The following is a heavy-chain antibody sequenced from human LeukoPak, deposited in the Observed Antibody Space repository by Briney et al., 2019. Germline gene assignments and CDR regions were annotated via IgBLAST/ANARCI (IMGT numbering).Heavy chain of an antibody. CDR1: GGTFSTYA. J-gene: IGHJ4*02. CDR2: IVPVYGTA. D-gene: IGHD3-22*01. V-gene: IGHV1-69*13. Sequence: SVKVSCKASGGTFSTYAISWMRQAPGQGLEWMGGIVPVYGTATYAQNFQGRVTITADESTTTVYMELSSLRSDDTAVYYCATGGRMFEYYYDSSDYFTFFDYWGQGTLVTVSS. CDR3: ATGGRMFEYYYDSSDYFTFFDY.